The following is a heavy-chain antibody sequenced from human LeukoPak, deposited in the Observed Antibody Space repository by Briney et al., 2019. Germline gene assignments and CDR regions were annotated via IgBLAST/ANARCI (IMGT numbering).Heavy chain of an antibody. CDR1: GYTLTNFY. D-gene: IGHD5-12*01. V-gene: IGHV1-8*02. CDR2: MNPNSGNT. CDR3: ARGLRNVDIVATLMYSSGWGRRYYFDY. Sequence: ASVKVSCKASGYTLTNFYMHWVRQAPGQGLEWMGWMNPNSGNTGYAQKFQGRVTMTRNTSISTAYMELSSLRSEDTAVYYCARGLRNVDIVATLMYSSGWGRRYYFDYWGQGTLVTVSS. J-gene: IGHJ4*02.